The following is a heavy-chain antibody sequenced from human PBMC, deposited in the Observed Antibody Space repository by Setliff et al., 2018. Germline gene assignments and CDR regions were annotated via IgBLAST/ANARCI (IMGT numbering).Heavy chain of an antibody. V-gene: IGHV3-7*03. J-gene: IGHJ4*02. D-gene: IGHD3-22*01. CDR2: IKQDGSEK. CDR3: AKGAFSGSYYFDY. Sequence: GGSLRLSCAASGFTFSSYWMSWVRQAPGKGLEWVANIKQDGSEKYYVDSVKGRFTISRDNSKNTLYLQMNSLRAEDTAVYYCAKGAFSGSYYFDYWGQGTLVTVSS. CDR1: GFTFSSYW.